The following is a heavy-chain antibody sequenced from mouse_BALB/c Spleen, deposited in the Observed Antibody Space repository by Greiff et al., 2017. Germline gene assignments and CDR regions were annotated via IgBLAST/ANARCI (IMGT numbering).Heavy chain of an antibody. CDR1: GYSFTGYN. Sequence: EVKLMESGPELEKPGASVKISCKASGYSFTGYNMNWVKQSNGKSLEWIGNIDPYYGGTSYNQKFKGKATLTVDKSSSTAYMQLKSLTSEDSAVYYCAFYYRYEGSYAMDYWGQGTSVTVSS. V-gene: IGHV1-39*01. CDR2: IDPYYGGT. D-gene: IGHD2-14*01. J-gene: IGHJ4*01. CDR3: AFYYRYEGSYAMDY.